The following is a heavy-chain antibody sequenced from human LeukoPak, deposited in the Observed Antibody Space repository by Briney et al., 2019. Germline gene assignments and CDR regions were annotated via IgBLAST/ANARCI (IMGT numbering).Heavy chain of an antibody. CDR1: DGSISNYY. J-gene: IGHJ4*02. V-gene: IGHV4-4*07. CDR3: GRAYDKWRGYSYGHYFFDY. Sequence: SETLSLTCTVSDGSISNYYWTWIRQPAGKGLEWIGHIYTSGSTTYNPSLQSRVTMSVDTSKKQFSLKLSSVTAADTAIYYCGRAYDKWRGYSYGHYFFDYWGQGTLVTVSS. D-gene: IGHD5-18*01. CDR2: IYTSGST.